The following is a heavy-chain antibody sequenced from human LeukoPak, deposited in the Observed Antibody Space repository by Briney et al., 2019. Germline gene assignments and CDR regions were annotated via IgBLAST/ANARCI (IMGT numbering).Heavy chain of an antibody. CDR1: GFTFSSYV. J-gene: IGHJ2*01. Sequence: GGSLRLSCAASGFTFSSYVMTWVRQAPGKGLEWISVISSSGGTTHYSESVKGRFTISRDNSKNTLYLQVNSLRADDTAVYYCARYCTGGSCFSGYYYGMDVWGRGTLVTVSS. V-gene: IGHV3-23*01. CDR2: ISSSGGTT. D-gene: IGHD2-15*01. CDR3: ARYCTGGSCFSGYYYGMDV.